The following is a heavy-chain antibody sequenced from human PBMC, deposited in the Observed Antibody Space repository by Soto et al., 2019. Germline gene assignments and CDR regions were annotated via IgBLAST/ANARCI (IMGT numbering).Heavy chain of an antibody. V-gene: IGHV3-30*18. CDR3: AKDWDPYCGGDCPIDY. Sequence: GGSLRLSCAASGFTFSSYGMHWVRQAPGKGLEWVAVISYDGSNKYYADSVKGRFTISRDNSKNTLYLQMNSLRAEDTAVYYCAKDWDPYCGGDCPIDYWGQGTLVTVSS. J-gene: IGHJ4*02. D-gene: IGHD2-21*02. CDR1: GFTFSSYG. CDR2: ISYDGSNK.